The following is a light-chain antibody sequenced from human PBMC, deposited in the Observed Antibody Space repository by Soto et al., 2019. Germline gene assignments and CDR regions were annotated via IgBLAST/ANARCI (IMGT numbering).Light chain of an antibody. CDR3: LQGSHRPRT. V-gene: IGKV2-30*01. CDR1: ESLVYSDGNTY. Sequence: DVVMTQSPLSLSVTLGQSASISCRSSESLVYSDGNTYLNWFQQRPGQSPRRLIYSVSNRGSVVPDRFSSSGSGTDLTLSISRVGAADFGVYYCLQGSHRPRTFGQGTKVEI. CDR2: SVS. J-gene: IGKJ1*01.